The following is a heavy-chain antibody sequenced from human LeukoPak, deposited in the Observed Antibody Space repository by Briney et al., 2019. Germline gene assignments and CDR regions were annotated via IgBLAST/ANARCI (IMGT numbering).Heavy chain of an antibody. J-gene: IGHJ4*02. CDR1: GFDFTSYG. D-gene: IGHD2-15*01. CDR2: ISGSGGST. V-gene: IGHV3-23*01. CDR3: AKGTIVVVVAATFLELSGFDY. Sequence: PGGSLRLSSVGSGFDFTSYGMSWVRQAPGKGLEWVSAISGSGGSTYYADSVKGRFTISRDNSKNTLYLQMNSLRAEDTAVYYCAKGTIVVVVAATFLELSGFDYWGQGTLVTVFS.